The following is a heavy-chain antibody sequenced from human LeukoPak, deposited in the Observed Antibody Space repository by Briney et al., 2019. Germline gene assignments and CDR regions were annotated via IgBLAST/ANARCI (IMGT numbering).Heavy chain of an antibody. V-gene: IGHV3-20*04. CDR2: IKWDGGRT. J-gene: IGHJ4*02. Sequence: GGSLRLSCAASGFTFDDHGMSWVRQAPGKGLEWVSGIKWDGGRTGYADSVKGRFTISRDNAKNSVYLQMNSLRAEDTALYYCARAGMDGRGYYQGFDYWGQGTLVTVSS. CDR1: GFTFDDHG. D-gene: IGHD3-22*01. CDR3: ARAGMDGRGYYQGFDY.